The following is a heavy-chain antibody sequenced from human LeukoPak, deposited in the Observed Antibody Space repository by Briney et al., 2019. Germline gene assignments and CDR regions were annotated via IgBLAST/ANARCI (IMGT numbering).Heavy chain of an antibody. D-gene: IGHD3-10*01. J-gene: IGHJ4*02. Sequence: SETLSLTCTVSGGSISSSSYYWGWIRQPPGKGLEWIGSIYYSGSTYYNPSLKSRVTISVDTSKNQFSLKLSSVTAADTAVYYCARQYYYGSGSTLFDYWGQGTLVTVSS. CDR2: IYYSGST. V-gene: IGHV4-39*07. CDR3: ARQYYYGSGSTLFDY. CDR1: GGSISSSSYY.